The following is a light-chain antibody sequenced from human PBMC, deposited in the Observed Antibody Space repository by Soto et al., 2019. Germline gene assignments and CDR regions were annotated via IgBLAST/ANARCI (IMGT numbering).Light chain of an antibody. CDR2: AAS. V-gene: IGKV1-9*01. CDR3: QQLNTWAT. Sequence: DIQLTQSPSFLSASVGDRVTITCRASQGISNFLAWYQQKPGQAPKLLIYAASTLRSGVPSRFSGSGSGTEFTLTISSLQPEDFATYYCQQLNTWATFGGGTKVEIK. CDR1: QGISNF. J-gene: IGKJ4*01.